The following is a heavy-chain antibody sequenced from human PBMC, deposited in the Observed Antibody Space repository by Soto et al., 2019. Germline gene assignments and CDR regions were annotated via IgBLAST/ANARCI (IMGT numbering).Heavy chain of an antibody. D-gene: IGHD2-15*01. CDR2: VSAGGDIT. CDR1: RFTFSNYA. J-gene: IGHJ6*02. V-gene: IGHV3-23*01. CDR3: VRGDRGGWVSPASDYYSGVDV. Sequence: EVQLLESGGDLVQSGGSLRLSCAASRFTFSNYAMSWVRQAPGKGLEWVSSVSAGGDITYYADSVKGRFTISRDNSNNALVIQMNSLRAEDTALYWCVRGDRGGWVSPASDYYSGVDVWGQGTTVTVSS.